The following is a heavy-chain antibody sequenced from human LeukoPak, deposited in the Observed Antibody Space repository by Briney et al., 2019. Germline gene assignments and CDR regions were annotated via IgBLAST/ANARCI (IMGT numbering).Heavy chain of an antibody. CDR3: EKGLGVVIIFGWGY. J-gene: IGHJ4*02. CDR1: GFTFSSYA. Sequence: GGSLRLSCAASGFTFSSYAMSWVRQAPGKGLEWVSAISGSGGSTYYADSVKGRFTISRDNSKNTLYLQMNSLRAEDTAVYYWEKGLGVVIIFGWGYGGRGPLVTVSS. CDR2: ISGSGGST. V-gene: IGHV3-23*01. D-gene: IGHD3-3*01.